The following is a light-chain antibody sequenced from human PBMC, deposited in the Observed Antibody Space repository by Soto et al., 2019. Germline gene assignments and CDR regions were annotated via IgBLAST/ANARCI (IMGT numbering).Light chain of an antibody. CDR1: SSDVGGYNY. Sequence: QSALTQPASVSGSPGQSITISCTGTSSDVGGYNYVSWYQQHPGKAPKLMIYDVSNQPSGVSNRFSGSKSGNTASLTISGLQAEDEADYYCSSYTSSSTSVVFGGGTKLTVL. J-gene: IGLJ2*01. CDR2: DVS. V-gene: IGLV2-14*01. CDR3: SSYTSSSTSVV.